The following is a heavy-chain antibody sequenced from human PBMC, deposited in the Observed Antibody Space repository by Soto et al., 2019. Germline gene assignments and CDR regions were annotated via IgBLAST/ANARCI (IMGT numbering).Heavy chain of an antibody. J-gene: IGHJ4*02. V-gene: IGHV3-21*02. CDR3: ARDLASATGTFDY. CDR1: GFTFSGYS. D-gene: IGHD1-1*01. CDR2: ISSTSNNM. Sequence: EVQLVESGGGLVKPGESLRLSCAGSGFTFSGYSMNWVRQSPGKGLEWVSSISSTSNNMYYADSVKGRFTMSRDNAKNSLYLQMNSLRVDDTAVYYCARDLASATGTFDYWGQGPLVTVSS.